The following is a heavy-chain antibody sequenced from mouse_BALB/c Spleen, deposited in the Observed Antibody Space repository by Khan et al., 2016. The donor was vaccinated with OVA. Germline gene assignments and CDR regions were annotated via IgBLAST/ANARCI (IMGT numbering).Heavy chain of an antibody. Sequence: QVQLQQSGPGLVQPSQSLSITCTVSGFSLTSYGVHWVRQSPGKGLEWLGVIWSGGSTDYNAAFIPRLSISKDNSKSQVFFKMNSLQANDTAIYYCARIFIGTTDYAIDYWGQGTSVTVSS. D-gene: IGHD2-14*01. V-gene: IGHV2-2*02. CDR2: IWSGGST. CDR1: GFSLTSYG. CDR3: ARIFIGTTDYAIDY. J-gene: IGHJ4*01.